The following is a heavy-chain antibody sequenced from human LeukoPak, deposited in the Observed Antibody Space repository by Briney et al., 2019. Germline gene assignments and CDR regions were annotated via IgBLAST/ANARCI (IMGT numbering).Heavy chain of an antibody. J-gene: IGHJ6*03. Sequence: GGSLRLSCAASGFTFTDYSMTWVRQAPGKGLEGVSSISTVSTYKFYSDSVKGRFTISRDNAKNILYLQMSSLSAEDTAVYYCARDGSGFYLYYYTDVWGRGTPVTVSS. CDR3: ARDGSGFYLYYYTDV. CDR2: ISTVSTYK. CDR1: GFTFTDYS. V-gene: IGHV3-21*01. D-gene: IGHD6-25*01.